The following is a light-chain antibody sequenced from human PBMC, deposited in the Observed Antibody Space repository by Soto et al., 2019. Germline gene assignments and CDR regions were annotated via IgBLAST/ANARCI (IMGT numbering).Light chain of an antibody. CDR3: QQYGSSPRT. CDR1: QSVSSSY. Sequence: EIVLTQSPGTLSLSPGERATLSCRASQSVSSSYLAWYQQKPSQAPILLIYGASSSATGIPDRFSGSGSGTDFTFTISRLEPEDFAVYYCQQYGSSPRTFGQGTKLDIK. V-gene: IGKV3-20*01. CDR2: GAS. J-gene: IGKJ1*01.